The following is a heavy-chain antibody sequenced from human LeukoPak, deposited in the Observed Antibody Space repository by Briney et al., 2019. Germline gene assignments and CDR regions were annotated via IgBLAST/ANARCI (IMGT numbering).Heavy chain of an antibody. J-gene: IGHJ4*02. CDR3: ARDPRGYSGSYVKDY. CDR2: IIPIFGTA. Sequence: GSSVKVSCKASGGTFSSYAISWVRQAPGQGLEWMGGIIPIFGTANYAQKFQGRVTITADKSTSTAYMELSSLRSEDTAVYYCARDPRGYSGSYVKDYWGQGTLVTVSS. D-gene: IGHD1-26*01. CDR1: GGTFSSYA. V-gene: IGHV1-69*06.